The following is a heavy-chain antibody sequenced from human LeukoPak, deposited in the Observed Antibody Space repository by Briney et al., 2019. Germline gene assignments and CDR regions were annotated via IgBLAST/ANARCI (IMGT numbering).Heavy chain of an antibody. CDR1: GGSFSGYY. V-gene: IGHV4-34*01. J-gene: IGHJ5*02. CDR3: ARSRRLKPGNWFDP. D-gene: IGHD3-3*01. Sequence: SETLSLTCAVYGGSFSGYYWSWIRQPPGKGLEWIGKINYSGSTNYNPSLKSRVTISVDTSKNQFSLKLTSVTAADTAVYYCARSRRLKPGNWFDPGGQGTLVTVSS. CDR2: INYSGST.